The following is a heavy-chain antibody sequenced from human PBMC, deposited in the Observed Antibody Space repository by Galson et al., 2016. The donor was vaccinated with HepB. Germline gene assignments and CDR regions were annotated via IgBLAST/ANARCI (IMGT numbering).Heavy chain of an antibody. V-gene: IGHV4-61*01. J-gene: IGHJ4*02. CDR3: ARGRGYGAQRGNFDL. Sequence: SETLSLTCTVSGDSGSGNTYYWSWIRQPPGKGLEWVGYVYYSGTTNHSPSLKSRLTVSADKSKHQFSLKLTSVTPADTAVYYCARGRGYGAQRGNFDLWGQGALVTVSS. CDR1: GDSGSGNTYY. D-gene: IGHD4-17*01. CDR2: VYYSGTT.